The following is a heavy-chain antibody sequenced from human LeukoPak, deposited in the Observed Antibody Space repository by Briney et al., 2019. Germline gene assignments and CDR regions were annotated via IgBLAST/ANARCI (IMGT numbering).Heavy chain of an antibody. CDR2: IYYSGST. Sequence: PSETLSLTCTVSGGSISSYYWSWIRQPPGKGLEWIGYIYYSGSTNYNPSLKSRVTISVDTSKNQSSLKLSSVTAADTAVYYCARQKYGDYVWFDPWGQGTLVTVSS. D-gene: IGHD4-17*01. J-gene: IGHJ5*02. V-gene: IGHV4-59*08. CDR3: ARQKYGDYVWFDP. CDR1: GGSISSYY.